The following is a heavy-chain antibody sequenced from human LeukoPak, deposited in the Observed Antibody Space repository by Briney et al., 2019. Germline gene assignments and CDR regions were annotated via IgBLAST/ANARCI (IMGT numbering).Heavy chain of an antibody. J-gene: IGHJ4*02. CDR3: AKEDYVDTAIQAVY. V-gene: IGHV3-30*02. CDR1: GFTFSSYG. D-gene: IGHD5-18*01. CDR2: IRYDGSNK. Sequence: GGSLRLSCAASGFTFSSYGMHWVRQAPGKGLEWVAFIRYDGSNKYYADSVKGRFTISRDNSKNTLYLQMNSLGAEDTAVYYCAKEDYVDTAIQAVYWGQGTLVTVSS.